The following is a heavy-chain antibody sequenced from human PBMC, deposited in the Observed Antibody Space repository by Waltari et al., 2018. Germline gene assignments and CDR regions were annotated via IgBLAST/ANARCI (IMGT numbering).Heavy chain of an antibody. V-gene: IGHV3-30-3*01. CDR2: ISYDGSNK. CDR1: GFTFSSYA. Sequence: QVQLVESGGGVVQPGRSLRLSCAASGFTFSSYAMHWVRQAPGKGLEWVAVISYDGSNKYYADSVKGRFTISRDNSKNTLYLQMNSLRAEDTAGYYCASAPFRVPQLDYWGQGTLVTVSS. J-gene: IGHJ4*02. CDR3: ASAPFRVPQLDY. D-gene: IGHD6-13*01.